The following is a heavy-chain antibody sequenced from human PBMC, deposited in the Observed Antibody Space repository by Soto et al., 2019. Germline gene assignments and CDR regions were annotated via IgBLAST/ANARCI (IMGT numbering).Heavy chain of an antibody. CDR1: GGSISSYY. Sequence: PSETLSLTCTVSGGSISSYYWSWIRQPPGKGLEWIGYIYYSGSTNYNPSLKSRVTISVDTSKNQFSLKLSSVTAADTAVYYCERGGLEDMVSHWGQGNLVTVSS. D-gene: IGHD2-15*01. J-gene: IGHJ4*02. V-gene: IGHV4-59*01. CDR3: ERGGLEDMVSH. CDR2: IYYSGST.